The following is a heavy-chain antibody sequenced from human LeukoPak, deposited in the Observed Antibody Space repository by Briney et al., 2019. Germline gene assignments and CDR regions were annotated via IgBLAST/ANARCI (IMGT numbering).Heavy chain of an antibody. V-gene: IGHV3-23*01. CDR2: IKGSGDNT. D-gene: IGHD6-6*01. Sequence: PGGSLRLSCAASGFTFSSYAMTWVRQAPGKGLEWVSSIKGSGDNTYYTDSVKGRFTISRDNSKSTLFLQMNSLRVEDTAVYYCARSHEEYSSSFEGQSPVYYYMDVWGKGTTVTVSS. CDR1: GFTFSSYA. J-gene: IGHJ6*03. CDR3: ARSHEEYSSSFEGQSPVYYYMDV.